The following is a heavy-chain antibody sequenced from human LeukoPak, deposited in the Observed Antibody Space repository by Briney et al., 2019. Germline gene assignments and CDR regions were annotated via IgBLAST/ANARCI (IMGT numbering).Heavy chain of an antibody. Sequence: SETLSLTCTVSGGSISSYYWSWIRQPPGKGLEWIGYIYSSGSTNYNPSLKSRLTISVDASKNQFSLKLTSVTAADTAVYYCARAYYYGSGSYGLDYWGQGTLVAVSS. CDR3: ARAYYYGSGSYGLDY. J-gene: IGHJ4*02. V-gene: IGHV4-59*01. CDR2: IYSSGST. CDR1: GGSISSYY. D-gene: IGHD3-10*01.